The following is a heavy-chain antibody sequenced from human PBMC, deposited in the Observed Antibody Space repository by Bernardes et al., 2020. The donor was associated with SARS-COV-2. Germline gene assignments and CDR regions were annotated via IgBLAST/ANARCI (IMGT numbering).Heavy chain of an antibody. D-gene: IGHD1-20*01. CDR2: INPSSGNT. CDR3: ARLVTGASGGFDL. CDR1: GYTFSYYE. V-gene: IGHV1-8*01. J-gene: IGHJ2*01. Sequence: ASLKVSCKALGYTFSYYEINWVRQAPGQGLEWLGWINPSSGNTGYAQRVQGRITVTRDTAITTAYLELSSLRSEDTAVYYCARLVTGASGGFDLWGRGTPVTVST.